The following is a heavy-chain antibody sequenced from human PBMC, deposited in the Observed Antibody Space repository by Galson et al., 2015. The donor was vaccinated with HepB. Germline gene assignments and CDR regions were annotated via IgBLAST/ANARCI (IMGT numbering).Heavy chain of an antibody. D-gene: IGHD1-26*01. CDR3: AGEWELLRYYYYGMDV. CDR1: GFTFSSYS. J-gene: IGHJ6*02. V-gene: IGHV3-21*01. CDR2: ISSSSSYI. Sequence: SLRLSCAASGFTFSSYSMNWVRQAPGRGLEWVSSISSSSSYIYYADSVKGRFTISRDNAKNSLYLQMNSLRAEDTAVYYCAGEWELLRYYYYGMDVWGQGTTVTVSS.